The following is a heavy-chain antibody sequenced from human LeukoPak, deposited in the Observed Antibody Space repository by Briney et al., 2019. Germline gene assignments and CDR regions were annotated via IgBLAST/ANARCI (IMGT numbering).Heavy chain of an antibody. D-gene: IGHD1-26*01. CDR1: GGSTSSSSYY. Sequence: SETLSLTCTVSGGSTSSSSYYWGWIRQPPGEGLEWIGSIYYSGSTYYNPSLKSRVTISVDTSKNQFSLKLSSVTAADTTVYYCARLLVYYYYMDVWGKGTTVTVSS. J-gene: IGHJ6*03. CDR2: IYYSGST. V-gene: IGHV4-39*07. CDR3: ARLLVYYYYMDV.